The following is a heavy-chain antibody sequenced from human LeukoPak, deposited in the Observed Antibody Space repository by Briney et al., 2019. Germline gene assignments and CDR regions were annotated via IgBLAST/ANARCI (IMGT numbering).Heavy chain of an antibody. D-gene: IGHD5-12*01. CDR3: ANDERDYYPVGGTVATIIRY. CDR2: ISGSGGST. V-gene: IGHV3-23*01. Sequence: HPGGSLRLSCAASGFTFSSYAMSWVRQAPGKGLEWVSAISGSGGSTYYADSVKGRFTISRDNSKNTLYLQMNSLRAEDTAVYYCANDERDYYPVGGTVATIIRYWGQGTLVTVSS. J-gene: IGHJ4*02. CDR1: GFTFSSYA.